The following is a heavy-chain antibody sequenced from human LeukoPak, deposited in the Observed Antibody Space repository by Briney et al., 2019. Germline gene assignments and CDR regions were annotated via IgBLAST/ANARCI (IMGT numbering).Heavy chain of an antibody. CDR2: IWYDGSNK. CDR1: GFTFSSYG. V-gene: IGHV3-33*01. CDR3: ARDRYYYDSSGYWRAFDI. D-gene: IGHD3-22*01. Sequence: GRSLRLSCAASGFTFSSYGMHWVRQAPGKGLEWVAAIWYDGSNKYYADSVKGRFTISRDNSKNTLYLQMNSLRAEDTAVYYCARDRYYYDSSGYWRAFDIWGQGTMVTVSS. J-gene: IGHJ3*02.